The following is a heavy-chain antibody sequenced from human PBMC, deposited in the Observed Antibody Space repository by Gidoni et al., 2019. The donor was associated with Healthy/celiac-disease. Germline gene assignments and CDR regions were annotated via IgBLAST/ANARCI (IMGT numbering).Heavy chain of an antibody. J-gene: IGHJ6*02. V-gene: IGHV3-9*01. CDR3: AKDRIRFLEFIAPHYYYYGMDV. CDR2: ISWNSGSI. D-gene: IGHD3-3*01. CDR1: GFTFDDYA. Sequence: EVQLVESGGGLVQPGRSLRLSCAASGFTFDDYAMHWVRQAPGKGLEWVSGISWNSGSIGYADSVKGRFTISRDNAQNSLYLQMNSLRAEDTALYYCAKDRIRFLEFIAPHYYYYGMDVWGQGTTVTVSS.